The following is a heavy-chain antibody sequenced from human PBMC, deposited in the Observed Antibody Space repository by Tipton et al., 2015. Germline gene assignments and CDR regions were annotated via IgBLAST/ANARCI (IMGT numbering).Heavy chain of an antibody. Sequence: TLSLTCTVSGGSISSGGYYWNWIRQRPGKGLEWIGYICYNGSTYSNPSLKSRVTISVDTSKNQFSLKLSSVTAADTAVYYCAREGVRYFDYWGQGKLVTVSS. CDR1: GGSISSGGYY. V-gene: IGHV4-31*03. CDR3: AREGVRYFDY. J-gene: IGHJ4*02. D-gene: IGHD1-1*01. CDR2: ICYNGST.